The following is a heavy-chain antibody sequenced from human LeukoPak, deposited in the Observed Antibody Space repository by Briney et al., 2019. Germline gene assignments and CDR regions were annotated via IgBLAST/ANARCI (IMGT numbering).Heavy chain of an antibody. CDR2: IYPGDSDT. Sequence: GESLKISCKGPRHSFHSHWIGWVRQMPGKGLEWMGIIYPGDSDTRYSPSFQGQVTISADKSISTAYLQWSSLKASDTAMYYCARPPRAYDAFDIWGQGTMVTVSS. CDR3: ARPPRAYDAFDI. CDR1: RHSFHSHW. V-gene: IGHV5-51*01. J-gene: IGHJ3*02. D-gene: IGHD3-16*01.